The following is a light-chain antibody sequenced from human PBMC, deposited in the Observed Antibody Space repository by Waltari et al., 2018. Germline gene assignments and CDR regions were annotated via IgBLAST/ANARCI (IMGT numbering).Light chain of an antibody. J-gene: IGLJ1*01. CDR2: DLR. V-gene: IGLV2-11*01. CDR3: CSYAGRSIFYV. CDR1: SSDVGGYND. Sequence: QSALTQPRSVSGSPGQSVTISCTGTSSDVGGYNDVSWYQHPPGKAPQLMIYDLRQRPPGVPARVSGSKSGNTASLTISGLQAEDEADYYCCSYAGRSIFYVFGTGTKVTVL.